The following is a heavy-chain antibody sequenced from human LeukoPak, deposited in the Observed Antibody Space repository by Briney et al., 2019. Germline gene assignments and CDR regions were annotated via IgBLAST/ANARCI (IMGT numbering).Heavy chain of an antibody. Sequence: SETLSLTCTVSGGSINDASWNWIRQPPGQGLEWIGYIYHSGGTNYNPSLKSRVSISLDTSKNQFSLKLSSVTAADTAVYYCARIRYQLPFTYYYYYYMDVWGKGTTVTVSS. CDR2: IYHSGGT. J-gene: IGHJ6*03. CDR1: GGSINDAS. D-gene: IGHD2-2*01. CDR3: ARIRYQLPFTYYYYYYMDV. V-gene: IGHV4-59*08.